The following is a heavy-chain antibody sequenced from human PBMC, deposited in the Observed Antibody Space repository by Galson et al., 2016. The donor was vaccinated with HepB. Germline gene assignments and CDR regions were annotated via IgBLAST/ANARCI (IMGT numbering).Heavy chain of an antibody. CDR2: IKANTDGGTT. J-gene: IGHJ6*02. D-gene: IGHD1-1*01. CDR1: GFTFSNAW. Sequence: SLRLSCAASGFTFSNAWMTWVRRTPGKGLEWVGRIKANTDGGTTDYAAPVTGRFTISRDDSKNTLYLQMDTLKTEDTAVYYCTRDTRYSKDPYYYYGLDVWGQGTTVTVSS. V-gene: IGHV3-15*01. CDR3: TRDTRYSKDPYYYYGLDV.